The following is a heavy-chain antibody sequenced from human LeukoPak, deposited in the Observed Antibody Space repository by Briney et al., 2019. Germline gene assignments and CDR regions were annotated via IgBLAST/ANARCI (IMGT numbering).Heavy chain of an antibody. V-gene: IGHV3-30*18. D-gene: IGHD6-13*01. Sequence: QPGRSLRLSSAASGFTFSSYGMHWVRQAPGKGLEWVAVISYDGSNKYYADSGKGRFTISRDNTKNTLYLQMNSLRAEDTAVYYCAKEGVAAAGKGDFDYWGQGTLVTVSS. CDR2: ISYDGSNK. CDR3: AKEGVAAAGKGDFDY. CDR1: GFTFSSYG. J-gene: IGHJ4*02.